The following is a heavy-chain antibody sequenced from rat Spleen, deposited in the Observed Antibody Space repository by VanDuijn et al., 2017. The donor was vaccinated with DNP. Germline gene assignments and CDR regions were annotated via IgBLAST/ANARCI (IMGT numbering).Heavy chain of an antibody. CDR1: GYSITSNY. V-gene: IGHV3-1*01. CDR2: ISYSGST. J-gene: IGHJ2*01. D-gene: IGHD3-2*01. CDR3: ARFGTDLDY. Sequence: EVQLQDSGPGLVKPSQSLSLNCSVTGYSITSNYWGWIRKFPGNEMEWMGYISYSGSTSYNPSLKSRISITRDTSKNQFFLQLNSVTTEDTDTYYCARFGTDLDYWGQGVMVTVSS.